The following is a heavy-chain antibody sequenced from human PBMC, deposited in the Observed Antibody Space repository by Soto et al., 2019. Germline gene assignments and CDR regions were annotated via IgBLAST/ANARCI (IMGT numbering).Heavy chain of an antibody. CDR3: ASSGGGEDY. D-gene: IGHD3-16*01. J-gene: IGHJ4*02. V-gene: IGHV4-4*02. CDR2: IYHSGST. Sequence: QVQLQESGPGLVKPSGTLSLSCAVSGGSISSSHWWTWVRQPPGKGLEWIGEIYHSGSTNYNPSLKSRVTISVNTSRNQFSLNLSSVTAADTAVYYCASSGGGEDYWGQGILVTVSS. CDR1: GGSISSSHW.